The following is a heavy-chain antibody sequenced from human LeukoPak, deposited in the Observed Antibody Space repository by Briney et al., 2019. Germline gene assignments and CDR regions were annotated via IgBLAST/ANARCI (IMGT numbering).Heavy chain of an antibody. V-gene: IGHV3-7*01. CDR3: ASATEAEGY. CDR1: IFTFNSYW. D-gene: IGHD1-14*01. J-gene: IGHJ4*02. CDR2: IKKDGSEK. Sequence: GGSLTLSCGASIFTFNSYWMMWVRHAPEGAREWVANIKKDGSEKYYVDSVKGRFTISRDNAKNSLYLQMNSLRAEDTAVYYCASATEAEGYWGQGTLVTVSS.